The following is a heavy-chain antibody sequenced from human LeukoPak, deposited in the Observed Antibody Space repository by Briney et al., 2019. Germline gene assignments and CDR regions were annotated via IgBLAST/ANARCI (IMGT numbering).Heavy chain of an antibody. V-gene: IGHV3-48*04. J-gene: IGHJ4*02. CDR2: IYSSSRTT. CDR1: GFTFSTYS. D-gene: IGHD3-16*01. Sequence: GGSLRLSCAASGFTFSTYSMNWVRQAPGKGLEWVSFIYSSSRTTFYADSVKGRFTISRDNAKNSLFLQMNSLRAEDTAAYYCARRVPSQVITDYFDYWGQGTLVTVSS. CDR3: ARRVPSQVITDYFDY.